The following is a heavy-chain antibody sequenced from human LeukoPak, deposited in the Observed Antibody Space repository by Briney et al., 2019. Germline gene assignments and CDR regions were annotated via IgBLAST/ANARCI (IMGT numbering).Heavy chain of an antibody. V-gene: IGHV3-30*03. J-gene: IGHJ4*02. CDR1: GFTFSSYD. CDR2: MSFDGSNT. CDR3: ARDAGTWGYGYNFDC. D-gene: IGHD1-1*01. Sequence: GRSLRLSCAASGFTFSSYDMHWVRQAPGKGLEWVAVMSFDGSNTHYADSVKGRFTVSRDNSKNTLYLQMTSLRADDTAVYYCARDAGTWGYGYNFDCWGQGTLVTVSS.